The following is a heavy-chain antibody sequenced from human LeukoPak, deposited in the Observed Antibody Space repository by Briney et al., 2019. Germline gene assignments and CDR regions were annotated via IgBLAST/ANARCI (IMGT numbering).Heavy chain of an antibody. J-gene: IGHJ4*02. V-gene: IGHV5-51*01. D-gene: IGHD2-15*01. CDR3: ARPQIGGSWGSYYFDY. CDR1: GYSFTSYW. Sequence: GESPKISCKGSGYSFTSYWIGWVRQMPGKGLEWMGIIYPGDSDTRYSPSFQGQVTISADKSISTAYLQWSSLKASDTAMYYCARPQIGGSWGSYYFDYWGQGTLVTVSS. CDR2: IYPGDSDT.